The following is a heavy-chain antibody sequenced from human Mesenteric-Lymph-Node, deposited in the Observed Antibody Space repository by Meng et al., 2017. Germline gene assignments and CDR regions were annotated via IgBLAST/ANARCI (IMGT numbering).Heavy chain of an antibody. V-gene: IGHV3-74*01. J-gene: IGHJ4*02. CDR3: AKFYSAGRSTVFDY. D-gene: IGHD1-14*01. CDR2: INSNGRST. CDR1: GFTFSSYW. Sequence: GESLKISCAASGFTFSSYWMYWVRQGPGKGLVWVSSINSNGRSTTYADSVKGRFTISRDNSKNTLSLQMNSLRAEDTALYYCAKFYSAGRSTVFDYWGQGTLVTVSS.